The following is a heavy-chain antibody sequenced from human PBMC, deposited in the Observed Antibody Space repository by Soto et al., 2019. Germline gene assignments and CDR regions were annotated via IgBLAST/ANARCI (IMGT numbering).Heavy chain of an antibody. CDR3: ARDRRGSIAAAGTRGDWFDP. Sequence: SETLSLTCAVSGGSISSSNWWSWVRQPPGKGLEWIGEIYHSGSTNYNPSLKSRVTISVDKSKNQFSLKLSSVTAADTAVYYCARDRRGSIAAAGTRGDWFDPWGQGTLVTVSS. CDR2: IYHSGST. V-gene: IGHV4-4*02. D-gene: IGHD6-13*01. CDR1: GGSISSSNW. J-gene: IGHJ5*02.